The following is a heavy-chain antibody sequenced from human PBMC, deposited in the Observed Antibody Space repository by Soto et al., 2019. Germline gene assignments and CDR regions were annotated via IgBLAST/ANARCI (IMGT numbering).Heavy chain of an antibody. CDR1: GGSISSGGYY. Sequence: QVQLQESGPGLLKPSQTLSLTCTVSGGSISSGGYYWSWIRQHTGKGLEWIGYIYYSGSTYYNPSIKSRVTISVDTSKNHFSLKLSSVTAADTAVYYCAREGTVTPFDYWGQGTLVTVSS. V-gene: IGHV4-31*03. CDR3: AREGTVTPFDY. CDR2: IYYSGST. J-gene: IGHJ4*02. D-gene: IGHD4-17*01.